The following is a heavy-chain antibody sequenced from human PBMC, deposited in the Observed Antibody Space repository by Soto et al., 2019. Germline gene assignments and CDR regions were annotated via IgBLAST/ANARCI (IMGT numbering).Heavy chain of an antibody. J-gene: IGHJ4*02. D-gene: IGHD3-22*01. CDR2: ISAYNGNT. V-gene: IGHV1-18*01. CDR3: ARDLTPGYYDSSGPVDY. Sequence: QVQLVQSGAEVKKPGASVKVSCKASGYTFTSYGISWVRQAPGQGLEWMGWISAYNGNTNYAQKLQGRVTMTTDTSTSTAYMELRSLRSDDTAGYYCARDLTPGYYDSSGPVDYLGQGTLVPVSS. CDR1: GYTFTSYG.